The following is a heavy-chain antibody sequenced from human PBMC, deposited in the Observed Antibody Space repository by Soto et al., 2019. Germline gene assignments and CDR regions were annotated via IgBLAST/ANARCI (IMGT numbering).Heavy chain of an antibody. CDR2: IWANGSNK. J-gene: IGHJ3*02. CDR3: LRERGPFDAFDI. V-gene: IGHV3-33*01. Sequence: GGSLRLSCAASGFPFTTYGMHWVRQAPGKGLVWVAVIWANGSNKYYADSVRDRFTISRDNSKNTLDLQMKSLRAEDTALYYWLRERGPFDAFDIWVQGTMVTVSS. CDR1: GFPFTTYG.